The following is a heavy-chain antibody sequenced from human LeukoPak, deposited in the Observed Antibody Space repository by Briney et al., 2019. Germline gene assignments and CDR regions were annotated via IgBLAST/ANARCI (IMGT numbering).Heavy chain of an antibody. V-gene: IGHV4-59*08. D-gene: IGHD5-12*01. CDR3: ARRGAYSGNDLAWYFDL. Sequence: SDTLSLTCTVSVGFISSYYWSWIRQPPGKGLECIGYIYYSESTSYNSSLKSRVTLSADTSKKQFSMRLSSVTAADTAVYYCARRGAYSGNDLAWYFDLWGRGTLVTVSS. CDR2: IYYSEST. CDR1: VGFISSYY. J-gene: IGHJ2*01.